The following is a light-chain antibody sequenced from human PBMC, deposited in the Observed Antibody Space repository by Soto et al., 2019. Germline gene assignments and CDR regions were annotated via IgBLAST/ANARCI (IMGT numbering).Light chain of an antibody. V-gene: IGLV4-69*02. CDR3: QTWGTGILV. Sequence: QSVLTQSPSASASLGASVKLTCTLSSGHSSYAIAWHQQQPEKGPRYLMKVSSDGRHSKGDGIPDRFSGSSSGAERYLTISSLQSEDEADYYCQTWGTGILVFGGGTKLTV. CDR2: VSSDGRH. J-gene: IGLJ3*02. CDR1: SGHSSYA.